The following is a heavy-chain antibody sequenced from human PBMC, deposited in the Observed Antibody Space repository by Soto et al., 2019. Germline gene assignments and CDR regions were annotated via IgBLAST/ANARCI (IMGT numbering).Heavy chain of an antibody. D-gene: IGHD5-18*01. CDR3: ASVGGYSYGFDY. Sequence: GSSLRLACAASGFTFSSYAMNWVRQAPGKVLEWVAVISYDGSNKYYADSVKGRFTISRDNSKNTLYLQMNSLRAEDTAVYYCASVGGYSYGFDYWGQGTLVTVSS. J-gene: IGHJ4*02. CDR2: ISYDGSNK. CDR1: GFTFSSYA. V-gene: IGHV3-30-3*01.